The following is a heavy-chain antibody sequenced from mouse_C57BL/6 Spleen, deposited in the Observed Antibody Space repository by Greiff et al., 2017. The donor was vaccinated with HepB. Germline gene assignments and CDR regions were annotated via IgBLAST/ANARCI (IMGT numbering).Heavy chain of an antibody. V-gene: IGHV1-64*01. CDR3: SYGNYVAWFAY. CDR2: IHPNSGST. CDR1: GYTFTSYW. J-gene: IGHJ3*01. D-gene: IGHD2-1*01. Sequence: QVQLKQPGAELVKPGASVKLSCKASGYTFTSYWMHWVKQRPGQGLEWIGMIHPNSGSTNYNEKFKSKATLTVDKSSSTAYMQLSSLTSEDSAVYYCSYGNYVAWFAYWGQGTLVTVSA.